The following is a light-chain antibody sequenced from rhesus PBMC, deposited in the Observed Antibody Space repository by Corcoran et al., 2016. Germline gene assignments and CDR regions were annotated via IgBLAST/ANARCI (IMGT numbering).Light chain of an antibody. V-gene: IGKV1-74*01. CDR3: QHGYGTPFT. J-gene: IGKJ3*01. CDR2: RAS. CDR1: ENVTNF. Sequence: DIQMTQSPSSLSAFVGDRVTITCRSSENVTNFLHWYHQQTGKAPEFLIYRASTLQTGVPSRFTGSGSVTAFFLTISSLQPEDVGTSYCQHGYGTPFTFGPGPKMDIK.